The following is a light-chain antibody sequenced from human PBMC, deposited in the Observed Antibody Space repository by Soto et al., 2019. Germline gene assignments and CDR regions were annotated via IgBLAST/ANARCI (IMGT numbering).Light chain of an antibody. Sequence: EIVLTQSPGSLSLSPGERATLSCRASQSVSSYLAWYQQKPGQAPRLLIYDASNRATGIPARFSGSGSGTDFTLTISSLEPEDFAVYYCQQRSNWPPETFGQGTRLENK. CDR2: DAS. CDR1: QSVSSY. CDR3: QQRSNWPPET. V-gene: IGKV3-11*01. J-gene: IGKJ5*01.